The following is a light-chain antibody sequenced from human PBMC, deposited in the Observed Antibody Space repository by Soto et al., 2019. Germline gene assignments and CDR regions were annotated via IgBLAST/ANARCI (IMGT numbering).Light chain of an antibody. Sequence: DIVMTQSPDSLAVSLGERATINCKSSQSVLYSSNNKDYLAWYQQKPGQSPKLLIYWASTRESGVPDRFSGSGSGTDFSLTISSLQAEDVAVYYCHQYYSTPYTFGQGTKLEI. CDR3: HQYYSTPYT. CDR1: QSVLYSSNNKDY. CDR2: WAS. V-gene: IGKV4-1*01. J-gene: IGKJ2*01.